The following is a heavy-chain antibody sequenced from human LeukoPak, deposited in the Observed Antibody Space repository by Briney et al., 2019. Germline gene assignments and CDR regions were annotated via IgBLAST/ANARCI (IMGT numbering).Heavy chain of an antibody. CDR1: GVSISSYY. Sequence: PSETLSLTCTVSGVSISSYYWSWIRQPPGKGLEWIGYIYYSGSPNYNPSLKSRVTISVDTSKNQFSLKLSSVTAADTAVYYCARGGVVVPAAIGSYYMDVWGKGTTVTVSS. J-gene: IGHJ6*03. CDR3: ARGGVVVPAAIGSYYMDV. V-gene: IGHV4-59*01. D-gene: IGHD2-2*01. CDR2: IYYSGSP.